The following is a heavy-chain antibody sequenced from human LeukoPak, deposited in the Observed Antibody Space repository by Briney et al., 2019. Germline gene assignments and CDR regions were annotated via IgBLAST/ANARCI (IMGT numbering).Heavy chain of an antibody. CDR3: ARYSSSWLDYYYGMDV. CDR2: INTNTGNP. V-gene: IGHV7-4-1*02. Sequence: ASVKVPCKASGYTFTSYALNWVRQAPGQGLEWMGWINTNTGNPTYAQGFTGRFVFSLDTSVSTAYLQISSLKAEDTAVYYCARYSSSWLDYYYGMDVWGQGTTVTVSS. J-gene: IGHJ6*02. CDR1: GYTFTSYA. D-gene: IGHD6-13*01.